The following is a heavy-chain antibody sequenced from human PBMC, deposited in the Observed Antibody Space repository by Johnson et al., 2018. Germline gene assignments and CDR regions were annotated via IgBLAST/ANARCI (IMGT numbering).Heavy chain of an antibody. J-gene: IGHJ6*03. CDR3: AKGYCSSTRCQLEYYYHGDV. CDR2: ISSSRSTI. CDR1: GFTLSSYS. Sequence: VQLVESGGGLIQPGGSLRLSCAASGFTLSSYSINWVRQAPGKGLEWVSYISSSRSTIYYADSVKGRLTMSRDYTKNSLYLQRNSLRVEDTVVYYCAKGYCSSTRCQLEYYYHGDVWGKGTTVTVAS. D-gene: IGHD2-2*01. V-gene: IGHV3-48*01.